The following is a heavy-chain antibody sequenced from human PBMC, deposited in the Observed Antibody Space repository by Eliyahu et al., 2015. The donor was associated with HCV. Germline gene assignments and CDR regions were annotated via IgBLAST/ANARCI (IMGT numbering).Heavy chain of an antibody. Sequence: KGLEWIGEINHSGSTNYNPSLKSRVTISVDTSKNQFSLKLSSVTAADTAVYYCARGRGLVAYWGQGTLVTVSS. J-gene: IGHJ4*02. CDR3: ARGRGLVAY. CDR2: INHSGST. V-gene: IGHV4-34*01. D-gene: IGHD3-10*01.